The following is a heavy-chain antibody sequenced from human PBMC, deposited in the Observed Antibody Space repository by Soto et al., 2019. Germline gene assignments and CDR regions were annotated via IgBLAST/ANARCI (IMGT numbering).Heavy chain of an antibody. CDR3: AKDRYLDHDSRGYLFDN. J-gene: IGHJ4*02. CDR2: ISRYGDFT. V-gene: IGHV3-23*01. CDR1: GFTFNIYA. Sequence: EVQLLESGGDLIQPGGSLRLSCAASGFTFNIYAMTWVRQAPGKGLEWVSAISRYGDFTYYADSVEGRFTISRDNAKNTRYLQMNSLRAEDTDVYYCAKDRYLDHDSRGYLFDNWGQANLVTVSS. D-gene: IGHD3-22*01.